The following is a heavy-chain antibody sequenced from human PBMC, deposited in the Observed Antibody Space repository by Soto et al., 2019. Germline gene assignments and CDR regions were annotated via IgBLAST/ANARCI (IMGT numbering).Heavy chain of an antibody. D-gene: IGHD2-2*01. CDR3: ARGSTSRRFDP. CDR2: INHSGST. Sequence: SETLSLTCAVYGGSFSGYYWSWIRQPPGKGLEWIGEINHSGSTNYNPSLKSRVTISVDTSKNQFSLKLSSVTAADTAVYYCARGSTSRRFDPWGQGTLVTVSS. J-gene: IGHJ5*02. CDR1: GGSFSGYY. V-gene: IGHV4-34*01.